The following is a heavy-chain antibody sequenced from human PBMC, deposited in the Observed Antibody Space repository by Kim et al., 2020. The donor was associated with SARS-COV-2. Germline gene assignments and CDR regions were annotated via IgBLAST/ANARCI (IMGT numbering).Heavy chain of an antibody. CDR2: ISSSSSYI. Sequence: WGSLRLSCAASGFTFSSYSMNWVRQAPGKGLEWVSSISSSSSYIYYADSVKGRFTISRDNAKNSLYLQMNSLRAEDTAVYYCARDFSSWTYDYYYGMDVWGQGTTFTVSS. CDR1: GFTFSSYS. J-gene: IGHJ6*02. D-gene: IGHD2-2*01. CDR3: ARDFSSWTYDYYYGMDV. V-gene: IGHV3-21*01.